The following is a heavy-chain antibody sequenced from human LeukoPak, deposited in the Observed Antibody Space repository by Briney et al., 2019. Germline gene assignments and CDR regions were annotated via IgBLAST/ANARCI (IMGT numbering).Heavy chain of an antibody. Sequence: SETLSLTCAVYGGSFSGYYWSWIRQPPGKGLEWIGEINHSGSTNYNPSLKSRVTISVDTSKNQFSLKLSSVTAADTAVYYCARGSGASSGGSCYLDYWGQGTWSPSPQ. D-gene: IGHD2-15*01. J-gene: IGHJ4*02. CDR2: INHSGST. CDR3: ARGSGASSGGSCYLDY. V-gene: IGHV4-34*01. CDR1: GGSFSGYY.